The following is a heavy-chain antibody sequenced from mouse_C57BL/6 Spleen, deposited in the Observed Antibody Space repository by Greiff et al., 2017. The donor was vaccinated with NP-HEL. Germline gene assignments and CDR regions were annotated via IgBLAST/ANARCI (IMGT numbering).Heavy chain of an antibody. Sequence: QVQLKQSGAELARPGASVKMSCKASGYTFTSYTMHWVKQRPGQGLEWIGYINPSSGYTKYNQKFKDKATLTADKSSSTAYMQLSSLTSEDSAVYYCARGGPVYFDYWGQGTTLTVSS. V-gene: IGHV1-4*01. CDR2: INPSSGYT. D-gene: IGHD3-3*01. CDR1: GYTFTSYT. CDR3: ARGGPVYFDY. J-gene: IGHJ2*01.